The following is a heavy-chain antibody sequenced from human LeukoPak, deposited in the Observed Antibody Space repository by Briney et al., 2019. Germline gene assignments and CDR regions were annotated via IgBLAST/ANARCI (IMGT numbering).Heavy chain of an antibody. CDR2: ISGSGGST. D-gene: IGHD2-21*01. J-gene: IGHJ4*02. CDR3: AKTPSFQYCGGDCYHFDY. V-gene: IGHV3-23*01. Sequence: QPGGSLRLSCAASEFTFSSYGMSWVRQAPGKGLEWVSSISGSGGSTYYADSVKGRFTISRDNSKNTLYLQMNSLRAEDTAVYYCAKTPSFQYCGGDCYHFDYWGQGTLVTVSS. CDR1: EFTFSSYG.